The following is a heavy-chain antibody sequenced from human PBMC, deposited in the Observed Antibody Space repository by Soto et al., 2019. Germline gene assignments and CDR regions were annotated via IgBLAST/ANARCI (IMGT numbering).Heavy chain of an antibody. Sequence: GGSLRLSCAASGFTVRNYWMHWVRQPPGQGLVWLSQINSDGKWTTYADSVKGRFTISRDNAKNTLYLQMNSLRAEDTAVYYCVRDEFGLGIDYWGLGTPVTVSS. V-gene: IGHV3-74*03. D-gene: IGHD3-16*01. CDR3: VRDEFGLGIDY. CDR1: GFTVRNYW. CDR2: INSDGKWT. J-gene: IGHJ4*02.